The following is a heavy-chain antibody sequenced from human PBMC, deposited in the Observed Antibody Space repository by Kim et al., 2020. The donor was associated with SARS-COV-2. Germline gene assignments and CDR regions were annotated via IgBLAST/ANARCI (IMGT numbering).Heavy chain of an antibody. V-gene: IGHV3-23*01. D-gene: IGHD1-26*01. Sequence: GGSLRLSCAASGFTFSTYAMTWVRQAPGKGLERLSAISGTGSSIHYADSVEGRFTISRDNSKSTLYLQMNSLRVDDTAIYYCAKAFGGSYQTIYDYWGQGTLVTVSS. CDR2: ISGTGSSI. CDR1: GFTFSTYA. J-gene: IGHJ4*02. CDR3: AKAFGGSYQTIYDY.